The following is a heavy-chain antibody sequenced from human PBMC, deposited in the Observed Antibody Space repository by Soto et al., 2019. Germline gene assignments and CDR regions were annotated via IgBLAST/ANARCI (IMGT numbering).Heavy chain of an antibody. V-gene: IGHV4-4*02. CDR1: GVSISSHDW. CDR3: ATRDTTRFF. Sequence: QVQLQESGPGLVKPSGTLSLTCAVSGVSISSHDWWTWVRQPPGKGLEWIGESHQSGSTNYNSSLGRRVTLEVDTSKHQFSLNLRSVTVADTAVYYCATRDTTRFFWGQGTLVTVST. CDR2: SHQSGST. J-gene: IGHJ4*02. D-gene: IGHD5-18*01.